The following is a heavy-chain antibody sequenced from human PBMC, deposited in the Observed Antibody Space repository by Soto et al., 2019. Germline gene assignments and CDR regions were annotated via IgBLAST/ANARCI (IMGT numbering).Heavy chain of an antibody. Sequence: SETLSLTCTVSGGSISSYYWSWIRQPPGKGLEWIGYIYYSGSTNYNPSLKSRVTISVDTSKNQFSLKLRSVTAADTAVYYCASQYSGYDWNYFDYWGQGALVTVSS. CDR2: IYYSGST. V-gene: IGHV4-59*01. D-gene: IGHD5-12*01. CDR3: ASQYSGYDWNYFDY. J-gene: IGHJ4*02. CDR1: GGSISSYY.